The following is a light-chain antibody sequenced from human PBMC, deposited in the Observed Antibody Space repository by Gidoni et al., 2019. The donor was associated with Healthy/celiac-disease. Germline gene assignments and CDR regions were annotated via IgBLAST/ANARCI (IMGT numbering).Light chain of an antibody. CDR1: QSISSY. Sequence: DIQMTQSPSSLSASVGDRVTITCRASQSISSYLNWYQQKPGQAHKLLIYAAASLQSGVPSRFSCSGSGTDFTLTISSLQPEDFANYYCQQSYSTPLFGPGTNVDIK. CDR3: QQSYSTPL. V-gene: IGKV1-39*01. J-gene: IGKJ3*01. CDR2: AAA.